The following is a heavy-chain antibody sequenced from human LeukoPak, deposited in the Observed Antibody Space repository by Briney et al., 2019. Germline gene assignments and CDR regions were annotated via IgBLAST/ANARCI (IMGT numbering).Heavy chain of an antibody. J-gene: IGHJ4*02. V-gene: IGHV1-18*01. D-gene: IGHD6-13*01. CDR3: ARGIAAAGTVDY. CDR1: GYTFNTYG. Sequence: ASVKVSCKPSGYTFNTYGITWVRQAPRQGLEWMGWISPYNGNTNYAQKFQGRVTLTTDTSTSTAYMELRSLRSDDTAVYYCARGIAAAGTVDYWGQGTLVTVSS. CDR2: ISPYNGNT.